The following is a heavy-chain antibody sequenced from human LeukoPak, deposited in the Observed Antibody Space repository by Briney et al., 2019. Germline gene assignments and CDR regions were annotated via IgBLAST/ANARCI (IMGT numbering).Heavy chain of an antibody. J-gene: IGHJ3*02. Sequence: ASVKVSCKASGGTFSSYAISWVRQAPGQGLAWMGRIIPILGIANYAQKFQGRVTITADRSTSTAYMELSSLRSEDTAVYYCARDRPPDYYSSGLDAFDIWGQGTMVTVSS. D-gene: IGHD3-22*01. CDR3: ARDRPPDYYSSGLDAFDI. CDR2: IIPILGIA. V-gene: IGHV1-69*04. CDR1: GGTFSSYA.